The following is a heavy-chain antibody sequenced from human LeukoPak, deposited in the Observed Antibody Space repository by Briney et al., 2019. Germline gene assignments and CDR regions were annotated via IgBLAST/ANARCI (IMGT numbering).Heavy chain of an antibody. CDR2: TYYRSKWCY. CDR3: TRDSGLGNDAFDV. D-gene: IGHD3-10*01. J-gene: IGHJ3*01. Sequence: SQTLSLTCAISGDSVSSNSAAWDWIRQSPSRGLEWLGRTYYRSKWCYDYAVSGKSRITINPDTSKNQFSLLLNSVTPEDTAVYYCTRDSGLGNDAFDVWGQGTMVTVSS. V-gene: IGHV6-1*01. CDR1: GDSVSSNSAA.